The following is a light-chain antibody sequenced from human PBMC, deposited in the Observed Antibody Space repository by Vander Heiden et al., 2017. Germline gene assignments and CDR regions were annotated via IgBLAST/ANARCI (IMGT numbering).Light chain of an antibody. CDR2: AAS. J-gene: IGKJ1*01. Sequence: DIQMTQSPSSLSASVGGRVTIICRASQSIRRYLNWYQQRPGKAPKLLIYAASSLQSGVPSRFSGSGSGTDFTLTISSLQPEDFATYYCQQSYSIRTFGQGTKVEIK. V-gene: IGKV1-39*01. CDR1: QSIRRY. CDR3: QQSYSIRT.